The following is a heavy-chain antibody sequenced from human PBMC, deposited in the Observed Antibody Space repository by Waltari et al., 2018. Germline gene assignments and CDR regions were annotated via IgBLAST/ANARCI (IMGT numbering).Heavy chain of an antibody. V-gene: IGHV3-48*04. Sequence: EVQLVESGGGLVQPGGSLRLSCAASGFSFNYYSMNWVRQAPGKGLEWVSYISGTSSPSSTTYYADSVRGRFTISRDNAKNSLYLQMNSLRAEDTAVYFCARGDSMRSTWGYHFDSWGQGTMAIVSS. J-gene: IGHJ4*02. CDR2: ISGTSSPSSTT. D-gene: IGHD3-16*01. CDR1: GFSFNYYS. CDR3: ARGDSMRSTWGYHFDS.